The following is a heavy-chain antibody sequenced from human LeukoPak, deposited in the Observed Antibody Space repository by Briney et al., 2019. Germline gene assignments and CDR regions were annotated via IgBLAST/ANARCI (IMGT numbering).Heavy chain of an antibody. CDR2: IYTSGST. J-gene: IGHJ5*02. CDR3: ARDAGVTTVYGWFDP. Sequence: SQTLSLTCTVSGGSISSGSYYWSWIRQPAGKGLEWIGRIYTSGSTNYNPSLKSRVTISVDTSKNQFSLKLSHVTAADTAVYYCARDAGVTTVYGWFDPWGQGTLVTVSS. V-gene: IGHV4-61*02. CDR1: GGSISSGSYY. D-gene: IGHD4-11*01.